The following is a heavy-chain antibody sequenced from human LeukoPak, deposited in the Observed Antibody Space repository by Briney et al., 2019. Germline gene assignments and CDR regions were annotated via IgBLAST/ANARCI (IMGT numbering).Heavy chain of an antibody. D-gene: IGHD2-15*01. V-gene: IGHV1-69*06. CDR1: GGTFSSYA. Sequence: SVKVSCKASGGTFSSYAISWVRQAPGQGLEWMGRIIPIFGTANYAQKFQRRVTTTADKSTSTDYMELSSLRSEDTGVYYCARAGRYCSGGSCYSIRTWFDPWGQGTLVTVSS. J-gene: IGHJ5*02. CDR2: IIPIFGTA. CDR3: ARAGRYCSGGSCYSIRTWFDP.